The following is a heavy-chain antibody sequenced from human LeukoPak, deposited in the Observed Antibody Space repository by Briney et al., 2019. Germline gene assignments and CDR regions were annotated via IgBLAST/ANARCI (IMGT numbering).Heavy chain of an antibody. D-gene: IGHD4-23*01. CDR3: ARESLPYGGNSFGHYYGMDV. CDR1: GGTFSSYA. CDR2: IIPIFGTA. V-gene: IGHV1-69*13. J-gene: IGHJ6*02. Sequence: GASVKVSCKASGGTFSSYAISWVRQAPGQGLEWMGGIIPIFGTANYAQRFQGRVTLTADESTSTAYMELSSLRSEDTAVYYCARESLPYGGNSFGHYYGMDVWGQGTTVTVSS.